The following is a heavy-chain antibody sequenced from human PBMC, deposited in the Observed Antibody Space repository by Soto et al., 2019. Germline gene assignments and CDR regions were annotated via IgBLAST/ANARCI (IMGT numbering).Heavy chain of an antibody. Sequence: QVQLQESGPGLVKPSQTLSLTCTVSGGSISSGGYYWSWIRQHPGKGLEWIGYIYYSGSTYYNPSLKSRVTISVDTSKNQFSLKLSSVTAADTAVYYCARIPHCGWDPNWFDPWGQGTLVTVSS. CDR2: IYYSGST. V-gene: IGHV4-31*03. D-gene: IGHD6-19*01. CDR3: ARIPHCGWDPNWFDP. CDR1: GGSISSGGYY. J-gene: IGHJ5*02.